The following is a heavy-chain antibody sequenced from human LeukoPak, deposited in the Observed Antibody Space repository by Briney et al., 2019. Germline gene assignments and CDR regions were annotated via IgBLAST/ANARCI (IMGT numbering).Heavy chain of an antibody. CDR1: GFTFSSHW. CDR2: IGPDGNEK. CDR3: AGVLLGNAHDTMDV. J-gene: IGHJ6*02. D-gene: IGHD3-16*01. Sequence: GGSLRLSCAASGFTFSSHWMGWVRQAPGKGLEWVANIGPDGNEKNHVDSVKGRFTISRENAKNSLYLQMNSLKADETAVYFCAGVLLGNAHDTMDVWGQGTTITVSS. V-gene: IGHV3-7*01.